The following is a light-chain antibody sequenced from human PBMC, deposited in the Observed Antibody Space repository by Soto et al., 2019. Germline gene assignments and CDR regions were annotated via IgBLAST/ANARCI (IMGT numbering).Light chain of an antibody. Sequence: EIVMTQSPATLSVSPGERATLSCRASQSVSTDLAWYQQKPGQAPRRLIYGASTRATGIPARFSGSGSGTECTPTINSLQSEDLAVYYWHQYNDWSRFTFGPGTKVEIK. CDR1: QSVSTD. J-gene: IGKJ3*01. CDR2: GAS. V-gene: IGKV3-15*01. CDR3: HQYNDWSRFT.